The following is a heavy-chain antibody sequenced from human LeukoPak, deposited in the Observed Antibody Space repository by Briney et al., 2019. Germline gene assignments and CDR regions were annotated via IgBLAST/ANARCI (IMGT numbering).Heavy chain of an antibody. Sequence: SETLSLTCTVSGGPISSGSYYWGWIRKPPGKGLEWIGAIYYSGYSYYNPSLKSRGPMSVDTSKNQFSLKLSSVTAADTAVYYCARRASGSYYPFDYWGQGTLVTVSS. V-gene: IGHV4-39*01. J-gene: IGHJ4*02. CDR1: GGPISSGSYY. CDR2: IYYSGYS. D-gene: IGHD1-26*01. CDR3: ARRASGSYYPFDY.